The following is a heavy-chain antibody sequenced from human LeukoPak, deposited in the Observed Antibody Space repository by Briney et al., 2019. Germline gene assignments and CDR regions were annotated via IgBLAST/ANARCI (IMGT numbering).Heavy chain of an antibody. CDR1: GYTFTAHY. CDR3: AAVAPKDAFDI. Sequence: GASVKVSCKASGYTFTAHYMHWVRQAPGQGLEWMGWINPNTGGTRFVQKFQGRVAMTRDTSISTVYMELSRLRSDDTAVYYCAAVAPKDAFDIWGQGTMVTVSS. D-gene: IGHD2-15*01. V-gene: IGHV1-2*02. J-gene: IGHJ3*02. CDR2: INPNTGGT.